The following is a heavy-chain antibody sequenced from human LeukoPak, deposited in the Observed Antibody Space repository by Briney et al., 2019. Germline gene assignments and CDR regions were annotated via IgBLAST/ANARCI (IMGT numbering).Heavy chain of an antibody. V-gene: IGHV4-61*02. CDR3: ARESRGYSYGYDY. D-gene: IGHD5-18*01. CDR2: IYTRGST. J-gene: IGHJ4*02. Sequence: PSETLSLTCTVSCVPISSGRYYWSWKRQPAGKGLEWIGRIYTRGSTHYNPSLKSRVTISVDTSKNQFSLKLSSVTAADTAVYYCARESRGYSYGYDYWGQGTLVTVSS. CDR1: CVPISSGRYY.